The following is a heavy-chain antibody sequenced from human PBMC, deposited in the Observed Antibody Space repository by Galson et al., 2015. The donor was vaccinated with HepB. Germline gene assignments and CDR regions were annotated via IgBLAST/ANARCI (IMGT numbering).Heavy chain of an antibody. CDR2: IGWNSGSI. CDR3: AKDKGFTVTIGFDY. Sequence: SLRLSCAASGFTFDDYAIHWVRQAPGKGLEWVSGIGWNSGSIGYADSVKGRFTISRDNAKNSLYQQMNSLRAEDTALYYCAKDKGFTVTIGFDYWGQGTLVTVSS. J-gene: IGHJ4*02. V-gene: IGHV3-9*01. CDR1: GFTFDDYA. D-gene: IGHD4-11*01.